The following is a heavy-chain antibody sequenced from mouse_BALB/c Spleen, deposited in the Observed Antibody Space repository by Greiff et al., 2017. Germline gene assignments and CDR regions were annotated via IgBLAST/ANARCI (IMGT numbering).Heavy chain of an antibody. V-gene: IGHV1-4*02. CDR2: INPSSGYT. CDR3: ARGGNTVGFAY. CDR1: GYTFTSYT. Sequence: QVQLQQSAAELARPGASVKMSCKASGYTFTSYTMHWVKQRPGQGLEWIGYINPSSGYTEYNQKFKDKTTLTADKSSSTAYMQLSSVTSEDSAVYYCARGGNTVGFAYWGQGTLVTVSA. J-gene: IGHJ3*01. D-gene: IGHD1-1*01.